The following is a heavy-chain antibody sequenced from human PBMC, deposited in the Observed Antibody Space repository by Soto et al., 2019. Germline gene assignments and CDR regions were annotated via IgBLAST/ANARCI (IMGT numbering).Heavy chain of an antibody. CDR2: IWYDGSKE. V-gene: IGHV3-33*01. CDR3: ARDPGYSRFDFDY. D-gene: IGHD5-12*01. Sequence: QVQLVESGGGVVQPGRSLRLSCAASGFTFSTHARHWVRQAPGKGLEWVAVIWYDGSKEYYGDSGKGRFTISRDDSQNTLHLQMNSLRDEDTAVYYCARDPGYSRFDFDYWGQGTLVTVSS. CDR1: GFTFSTHA. J-gene: IGHJ4*02.